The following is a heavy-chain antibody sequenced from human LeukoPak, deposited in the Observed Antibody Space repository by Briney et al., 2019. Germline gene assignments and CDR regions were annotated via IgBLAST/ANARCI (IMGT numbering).Heavy chain of an antibody. Sequence: GGSLRLSCVASGFTFSSYGMQWVRQAPGKGLEGGAVIWFDGTNEYYADSVKGRFTISRDNSKNTLYLQMNSLRAEDTAVYYCARERIRGSSYYYYGMDVWGQGTTVTVSS. J-gene: IGHJ6*02. CDR3: ARERIRGSSYYYYGMDV. V-gene: IGHV3-33*01. D-gene: IGHD6-6*01. CDR1: GFTFSSYG. CDR2: IWFDGTNE.